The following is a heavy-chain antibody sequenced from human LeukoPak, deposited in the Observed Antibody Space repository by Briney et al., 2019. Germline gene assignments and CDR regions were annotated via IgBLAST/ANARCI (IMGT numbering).Heavy chain of an antibody. CDR3: ARSRGYSYGRYYFDY. Sequence: SETLSLTCAVYGGSFSGYYWSWIRQPPGKGLVWIGEIYHSGSTNYNPSLKSRVTISVDKSKNQFSLKLSSVTAADTAVYYCARSRGYSYGRYYFDYWGQGTLVTVSS. V-gene: IGHV4-34*01. CDR2: IYHSGST. CDR1: GGSFSGYY. J-gene: IGHJ4*02. D-gene: IGHD5-18*01.